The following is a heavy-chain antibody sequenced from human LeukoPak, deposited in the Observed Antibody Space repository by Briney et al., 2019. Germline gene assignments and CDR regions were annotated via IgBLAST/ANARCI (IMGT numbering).Heavy chain of an antibody. CDR3: ARDMYYDSSGYFNDASDI. CDR1: GFTFSSYG. J-gene: IGHJ3*02. V-gene: IGHV3-33*01. CDR2: IWYDGSNK. D-gene: IGHD3-22*01. Sequence: GGSLRLSCAASGFTFSSYGMPWVRQAPGKGLEWVAVIWYDGSNKYYADSVKGRFTISRDNSKNTLYLQMNSLRAEDTAVYYCARDMYYDSSGYFNDASDIWGQGTMVTVSS.